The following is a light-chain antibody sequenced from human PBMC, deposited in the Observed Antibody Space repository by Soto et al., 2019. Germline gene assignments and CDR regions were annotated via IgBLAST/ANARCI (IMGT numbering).Light chain of an antibody. CDR1: QSVSSSY. Sequence: EIVLTQSPGTLSLSPGERATLSCRASQSVSSSYLAWYQQKPGQAPRLLIYGASSRATDIPDRFSGSGSGTDFTLTISRLEPEDFAVYYCQKYGSSPWTFCQGTKVEIK. V-gene: IGKV3-20*01. CDR2: GAS. J-gene: IGKJ1*01. CDR3: QKYGSSPWT.